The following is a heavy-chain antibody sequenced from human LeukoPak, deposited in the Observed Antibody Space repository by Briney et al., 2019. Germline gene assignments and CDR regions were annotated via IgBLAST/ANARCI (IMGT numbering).Heavy chain of an antibody. CDR3: AKAASGNWDDVSDY. J-gene: IGHJ4*02. CDR2: IGGRGVST. D-gene: IGHD1-1*01. Sequence: GGSLRLSCAASGFTFSTYAMSWVRQAPGKGLEWVSAIGGRGVSTSYADSVRGRFTISRDNSKNTLYLQMNSLRAEDTAVYYCAKAASGNWDDVSDYWGQGTLVTVSS. CDR1: GFTFSTYA. V-gene: IGHV3-23*01.